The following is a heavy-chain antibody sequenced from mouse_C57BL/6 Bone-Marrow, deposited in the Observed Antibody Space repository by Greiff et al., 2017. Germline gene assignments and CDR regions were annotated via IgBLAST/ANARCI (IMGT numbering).Heavy chain of an antibody. CDR1: GFNIKDDY. V-gene: IGHV14-4*01. J-gene: IGHJ3*01. CDR3: TTYYDYGLAWFAY. D-gene: IGHD2-4*01. CDR2: IDPENGDT. Sequence: VQLKQSGAELVRPGASVKLSCTASGFNIKDDYMHWVKQRPEQGLEWIGWIDPENGDTEYASKFQGKATITADTSSNTAYLQLSSLTSEDTAVYYCTTYYDYGLAWFAYWGQGTLVTVSA.